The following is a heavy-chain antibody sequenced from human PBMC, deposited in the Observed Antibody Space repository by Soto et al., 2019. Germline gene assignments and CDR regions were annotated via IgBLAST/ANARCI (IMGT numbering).Heavy chain of an antibody. D-gene: IGHD5-18*01. CDR1: GGTFSSYT. CDR2: IIPILGIA. CDR3: ASGLLDTAMPKCWYFDL. Sequence: QVQLVQSGAEVKKPGYSVNVSCKASGGTFSSYTISWVRQAPGQGLEWMGRIIPILGIANYAKKFQGRVTITADKSTSTAYKELSSLRSDDTAVYYCASGLLDTAMPKCWYFDLWGRGTLVTVSS. V-gene: IGHV1-69*02. J-gene: IGHJ2*01.